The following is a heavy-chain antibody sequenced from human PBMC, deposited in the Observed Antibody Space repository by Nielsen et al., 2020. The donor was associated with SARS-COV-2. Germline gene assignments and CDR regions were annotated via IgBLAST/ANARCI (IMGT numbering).Heavy chain of an antibody. V-gene: IGHV3-53*01. Sequence: GESLNISCAAPGFTVSRYNMNWVRQAPGKGLEWVSIIYSDGSTYYAGSVKGRLTISRDNSKNTLYLQMNSLRAEDTAVYYCARGGGGMDVWGQGTTVTVSS. CDR1: GFTVSRYN. CDR3: ARGGGGMDV. J-gene: IGHJ6*02. CDR2: IYSDGST. D-gene: IGHD3-16*01.